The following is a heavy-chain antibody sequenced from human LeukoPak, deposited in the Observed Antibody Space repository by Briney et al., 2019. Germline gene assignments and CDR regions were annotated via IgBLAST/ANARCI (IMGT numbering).Heavy chain of an antibody. V-gene: IGHV4-4*07. CDR2: IYTSGST. J-gene: IGHJ3*02. D-gene: IGHD3-3*01. Sequence: PSETLSLTCTVSGGSISSHYWSWIRQPAGKGLEWIGRIYTSGSTNYNPSLKSRVTMSVDTSKNQFSLKLSSVTAADTAVYYCARDPPVDFWSGYGAFDIWGQGTMVTVSS. CDR3: ARDPPVDFWSGYGAFDI. CDR1: GGSISSHY.